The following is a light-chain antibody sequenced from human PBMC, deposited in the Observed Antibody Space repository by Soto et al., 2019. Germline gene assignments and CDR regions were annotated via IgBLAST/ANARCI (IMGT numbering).Light chain of an antibody. CDR1: QSVSSY. V-gene: IGKV3-11*01. J-gene: IGKJ5*01. CDR2: DAS. Sequence: EIVLPQSPATLSLSPGERATLSCRASQSVSSYLAWYQQKPCQAPRLHIYDASNRATGIPARFSGSGSGTDFTLTISSLEPEDFAVYYCQQRSNWPPAITFGQGTRLEIK. CDR3: QQRSNWPPAIT.